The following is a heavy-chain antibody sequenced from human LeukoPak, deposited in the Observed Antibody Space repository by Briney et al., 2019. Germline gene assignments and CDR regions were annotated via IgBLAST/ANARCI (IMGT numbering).Heavy chain of an antibody. CDR3: AKDMRDYYYYGMDV. Sequence: GGSLRLSCAASGFTFSSYAMHWVRQAPGKGLEWVSGISWNSGSIGYADSVKGRFTISRDNAKNSLYLQMNSLRAEDTALYYCAKDMRDYYYYGMDVWGQGTTVTVSS. CDR1: GFTFSSYA. V-gene: IGHV3-9*01. J-gene: IGHJ6*02. CDR2: ISWNSGSI.